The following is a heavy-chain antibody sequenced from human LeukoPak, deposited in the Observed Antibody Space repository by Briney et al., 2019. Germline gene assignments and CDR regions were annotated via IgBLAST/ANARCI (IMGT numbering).Heavy chain of an antibody. J-gene: IGHJ4*02. CDR2: IYYSGST. Sequence: SQTLSLTCAVSVDSISSGGYSWSWIRQPPGKGLEWIGYIYYSGSTYYNPSLKSRDTIAVDTSKNQFSLKLSSVTAADTAVYYCARCGGDCPYWGQGTLVTVSS. V-gene: IGHV4-30-4*07. D-gene: IGHD2-21*02. CDR1: VDSISSGGYS. CDR3: ARCGGDCPY.